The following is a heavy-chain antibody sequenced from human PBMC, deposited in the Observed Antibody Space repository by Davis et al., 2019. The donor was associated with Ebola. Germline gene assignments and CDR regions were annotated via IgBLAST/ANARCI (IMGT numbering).Heavy chain of an antibody. CDR2: LNGDGSST. CDR3: ARAHGLYFGGSYDV. D-gene: IGHD4-23*01. V-gene: IGHV3-74*01. Sequence: GESLKISCVASGFTWMYWVRQVPGKGLVCVSRLNGDGSSTTYADSVKGRFTISRDNAKNTVYLQMNSLRAEDTAVYYCARAHGLYFGGSYDVWGQGTLVTVSS. J-gene: IGHJ4*02. CDR1: GFTW.